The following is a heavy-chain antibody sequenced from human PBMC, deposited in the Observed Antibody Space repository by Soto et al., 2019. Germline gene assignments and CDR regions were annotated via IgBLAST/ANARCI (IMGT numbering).Heavy chain of an antibody. CDR1: GYTFTSYG. J-gene: IGHJ3*02. D-gene: IGHD1-1*01. CDR2: ISAYNGNS. V-gene: IGHV1-18*01. CDR3: ALWGTGTTGGFAI. Sequence: QVQLVQSGAEVKKPGASVKVSCKASGYTFTSYGISWVRQAPGQGLEWMGWISAYNGNSNYAQKLQGRVTMTTGTSTSTAYMELRRLRSADTAVYYCALWGTGTTGGFAICGQGTMVTVSS.